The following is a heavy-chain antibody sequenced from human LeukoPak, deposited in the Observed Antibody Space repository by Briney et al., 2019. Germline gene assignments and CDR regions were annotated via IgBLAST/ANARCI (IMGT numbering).Heavy chain of an antibody. CDR1: GGSFSAYC. CDR3: ARGAGTPFRYFYYLDV. V-gene: IGHV4-34*01. J-gene: IGHJ6*03. CDR2: INHSGGI. D-gene: IGHD2-15*01. Sequence: SETLSLTCAVYGGSFSAYCWTWVRQPPGKGLEWIGEINHSGGIIYNPSLESQVTISLDTSKNQFSLRLSSVTAADTAVYFCARGAGTPFRYFYYLDVWGKGTTVTVSS.